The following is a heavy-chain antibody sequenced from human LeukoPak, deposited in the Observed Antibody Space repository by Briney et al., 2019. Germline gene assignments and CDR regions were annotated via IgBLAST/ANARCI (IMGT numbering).Heavy chain of an antibody. D-gene: IGHD2-15*01. CDR3: ARDALKYCSGGSCAGIYFDY. J-gene: IGHJ4*02. CDR1: GFTFSSYG. V-gene: IGHV3-33*01. CDR2: IWYDGSNK. Sequence: GGSLRLSCAASGFTFSSYGMHWVRQAPGKGLEWVAVIWYDGSNKYYADSVKGRFTISRDNSKNTLYLQMNSLRAEDTAVYYCARDALKYCSGGSCAGIYFDYWGQGTLVTVSS.